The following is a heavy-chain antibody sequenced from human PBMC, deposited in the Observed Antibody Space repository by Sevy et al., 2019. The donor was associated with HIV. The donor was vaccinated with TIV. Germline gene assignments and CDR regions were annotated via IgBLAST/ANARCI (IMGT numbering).Heavy chain of an antibody. V-gene: IGHV1-2*02. CDR3: ASYYDRAGYFDY. J-gene: IGHJ4*02. D-gene: IGHD3-22*01. CDR2: INPNSGGT. CDR1: GYTFTGYY. Sequence: ASVKVSCKASGYTFTGYYTHWVRQAPGQGLEWMGWINPNSGGTNYAQKFQGRVTMTRETSISTAYMELSRLRSDDTAVYYCASYYDRAGYFDYWGQETLVSVSS.